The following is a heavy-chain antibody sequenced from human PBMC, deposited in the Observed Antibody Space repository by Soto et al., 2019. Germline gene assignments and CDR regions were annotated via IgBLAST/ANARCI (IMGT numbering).Heavy chain of an antibody. D-gene: IGHD1-1*01. V-gene: IGHV3-15*07. CDR1: GFSFSSAW. J-gene: IGHJ4*02. Sequence: EVQLLESGGGLVKPGGSLRLSCAASGFSFSSAWMNWVRQAPGKGLEWVGRIRTKPEGETTDYPAPVKGRFTISRDDSKTTLYLQMPSLNIEDTAVYYCTTGSNEGYWGQGTLVTVSS. CDR3: TTGSNEGY. CDR2: IRTKPEGETT.